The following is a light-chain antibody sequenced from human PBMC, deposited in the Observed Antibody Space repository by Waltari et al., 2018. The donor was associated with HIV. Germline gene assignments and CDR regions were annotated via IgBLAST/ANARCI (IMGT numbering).Light chain of an antibody. Sequence: AVTQPASVSGLPGQSTTISCTVDDIDFGLYNFVPWYQQHSGNPPRLLLYDVDSRASGVSDRFSGSMSGNTASLTISGLRAEDEGHYYCASFTDDNTVIFGGGTEVTVL. CDR1: DIDFGLYNF. V-gene: IGLV2-14*03. J-gene: IGLJ2*01. CDR3: ASFTDDNTVI. CDR2: DVD.